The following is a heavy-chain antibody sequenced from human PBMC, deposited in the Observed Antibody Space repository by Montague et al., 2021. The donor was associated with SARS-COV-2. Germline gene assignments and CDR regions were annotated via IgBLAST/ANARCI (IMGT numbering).Heavy chain of an antibody. D-gene: IGHD2-21*02. CDR1: GDSISSYY. CDR2: IDFSGTT. V-gene: IGHV4-59*01. J-gene: IGHJ4*02. CDR3: ARDARGGDFGGY. Sequence: SETLSLTCTVSGDSISSYYWSWIRQSPGKGLEWIGKIDFSGTTNYKPSLKSRVTISVDTSKNQFSPQLSSVAAADAAVYYCARDARGGDFGGYWGQGILVTVSS.